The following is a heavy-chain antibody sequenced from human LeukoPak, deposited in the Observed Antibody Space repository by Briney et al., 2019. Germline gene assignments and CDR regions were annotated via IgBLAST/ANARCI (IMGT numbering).Heavy chain of an antibody. CDR3: ARHSPFYDSSGYYLNY. Sequence: PSETLSLTCAVYGGSFSGYYWSWIRQPPGKGLEWIGEINHSGSTNYNPSLKSRVTLSVDTSKNQFSLKLSSVTAADTAVYYCARHSPFYDSSGYYLNYWGQGTQVTVSS. J-gene: IGHJ4*02. CDR1: GGSFSGYY. D-gene: IGHD3-22*01. V-gene: IGHV4-34*01. CDR2: INHSGST.